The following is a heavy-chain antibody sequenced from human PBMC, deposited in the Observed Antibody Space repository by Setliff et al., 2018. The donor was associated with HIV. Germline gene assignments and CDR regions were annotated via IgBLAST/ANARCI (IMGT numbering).Heavy chain of an antibody. D-gene: IGHD2-15*01. J-gene: IGHJ6*03. Sequence: SETLSLTCAVSGYSISSGYYWGWVRQPPGKGLEWVGSVCQSGSTYYNPSLKSRVTISVDTSKNQFSLKLSAVTAADTAVYYCARGRCSGGTGSGRYSYSHIDVWGKGTTVTVSS. CDR2: VCQSGST. CDR3: ARGRCSGGTGSGRYSYSHIDV. CDR1: GYSISSGYY. V-gene: IGHV4-38-2*01.